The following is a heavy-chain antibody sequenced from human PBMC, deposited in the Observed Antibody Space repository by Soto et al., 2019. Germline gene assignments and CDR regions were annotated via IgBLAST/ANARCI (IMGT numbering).Heavy chain of an antibody. CDR2: ISSNGGST. Sequence: EVQLVESVGGLVQPGGSLRLSCAASGFTFSSYAMHWVCQAPGKGLEYVSVISSNGGSTYYANSVKGRFTISRDNSKNTLYLQMGSLRAEDMAVYYCARGIGGYDFGYWGQGTLVTVSS. D-gene: IGHD5-12*01. CDR1: GFTFSSYA. J-gene: IGHJ4*02. CDR3: ARGIGGYDFGY. V-gene: IGHV3-64*01.